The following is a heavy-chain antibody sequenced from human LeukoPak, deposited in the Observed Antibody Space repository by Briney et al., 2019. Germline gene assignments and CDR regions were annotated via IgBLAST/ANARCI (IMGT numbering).Heavy chain of an antibody. J-gene: IGHJ3*02. V-gene: IGHV1-69*13. CDR1: GGTFSSYA. CDR3: ARRGATVATDAFDI. Sequence: SVKVSCKASGGTFSSYAISWVRQAPGQGLEWMGGIIPIFGTANYAQKFQGRVTITADESTSTAYMELSSLRSEDTAVYYCARRGATVATDAFDIWGQGTMVTVSS. D-gene: IGHD4-17*01. CDR2: IIPIFGTA.